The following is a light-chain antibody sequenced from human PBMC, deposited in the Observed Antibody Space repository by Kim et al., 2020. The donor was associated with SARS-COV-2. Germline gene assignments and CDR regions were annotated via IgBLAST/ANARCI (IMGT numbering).Light chain of an antibody. CDR3: QVWDSSSDRVV. CDR1: NIGSKS. CDR2: YDS. Sequence: APGKTARITCGGSNIGSKSVPWYQQKPGQAPVLVIYYDSDRPSGIPERFSGSNSGNTATLTISRVEAGDEADYYCQVWDSSSDRVVFGGGTQLTVL. V-gene: IGLV3-21*04. J-gene: IGLJ2*01.